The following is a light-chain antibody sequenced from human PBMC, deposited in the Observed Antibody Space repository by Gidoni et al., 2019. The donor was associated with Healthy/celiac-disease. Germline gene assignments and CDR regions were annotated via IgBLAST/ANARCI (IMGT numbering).Light chain of an antibody. CDR3: QQRSNWPRT. V-gene: IGKV3-11*01. CDR1: QSVSSY. CDR2: DAS. J-gene: IGKJ2*01. Sequence: EIVLTQSPANLSLSPGERATLSCRASQSVSSYLAWYQQKPGQAPRLLIYDASNRATGNPARFRGSGSGTGFTLTISSLEPEDFAVYYCQQRSNWPRTFGQGTKLEIK.